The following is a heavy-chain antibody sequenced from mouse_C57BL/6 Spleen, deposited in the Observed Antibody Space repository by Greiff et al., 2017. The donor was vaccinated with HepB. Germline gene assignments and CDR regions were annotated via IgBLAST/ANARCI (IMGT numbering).Heavy chain of an antibody. Sequence: VQLQQSGPELVKPGASVKISCKASGYAFSSSWMNWVKQRPGKGLEWIGRIYPGDGDTNYNGKFKGKATLTADKSSSTAYMQLSSLTSEDSAVYFCARLPFYSMDYVGQGTAVTVSS. J-gene: IGHJ4*01. CDR3: ARLPFYSMDY. CDR1: GYAFSSSW. V-gene: IGHV1-82*01. CDR2: IYPGDGDT.